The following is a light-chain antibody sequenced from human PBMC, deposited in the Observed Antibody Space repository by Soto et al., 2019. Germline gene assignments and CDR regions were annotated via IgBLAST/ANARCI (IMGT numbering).Light chain of an antibody. CDR2: DAS. J-gene: IGKJ1*01. V-gene: IGKV1-5*01. CDR1: QSISSW. Sequence: DIPMTQYPSTLSASVGDRVIITCRSSQSISSWLAWYQQKPGKVPNLLIYDASNLESGVPSRFSGSGSGTEFTLTISSLQPDDFAIYYCQQYQSYWTFGQGTKLEIK. CDR3: QQYQSYWT.